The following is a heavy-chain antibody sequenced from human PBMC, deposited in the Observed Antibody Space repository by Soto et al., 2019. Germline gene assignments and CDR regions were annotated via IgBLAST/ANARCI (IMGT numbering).Heavy chain of an antibody. CDR1: GFTFSSYA. CDR3: AKSGRFDKDIVVVVAATRLTAFDI. V-gene: IGHV3-23*01. CDR2: ISGSGGST. J-gene: IGHJ3*02. Sequence: GGSLRLSCAASGFTFSSYAMSWVRQAPGKGLEWVSAISGSGGSTYYADSVKGRFTISRDNSKNTLYLQMNSLRAEDTAVYYCAKSGRFDKDIVVVVAATRLTAFDIWGQGTMVTVSS. D-gene: IGHD2-15*01.